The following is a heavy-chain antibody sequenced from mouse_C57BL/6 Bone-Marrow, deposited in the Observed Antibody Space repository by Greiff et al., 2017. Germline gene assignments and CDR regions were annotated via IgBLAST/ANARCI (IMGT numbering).Heavy chain of an antibody. CDR1: DSEVFPIAY. CDR3: ARPVVVRGAWFAY. D-gene: IGHD1-1*01. V-gene: IGHV15-2*01. CDR2: ILPSIGRT. Sequence: QVQLQQSGSELRSPGSSVKLSCKDFDSEVFPIAYMSWVRQKPGHGFEWIGGILPSIGRTIYGEKFEDKATLDADTLSNTAYLELNSLTAEDSAIYYCARPVVVRGAWFAYWGQGTLVTVSA. J-gene: IGHJ3*01.